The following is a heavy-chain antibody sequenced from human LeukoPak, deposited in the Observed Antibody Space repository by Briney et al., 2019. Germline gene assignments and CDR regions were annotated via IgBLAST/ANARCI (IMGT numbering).Heavy chain of an antibody. J-gene: IGHJ3*02. CDR1: GFTFSSYG. CDR3: AEEGGQWLVPFDAFDI. CDR2: ISYDGSNK. V-gene: IGHV3-30*18. Sequence: GGSLRLSCAASGFTFSSYGMHWARQAPGKGLEWVAVISYDGSNKYYADSVKGRFTISRDNSKNTLYLQMNSLRAEDTAVYYCAEEGGQWLVPFDAFDIWGQGTMVTVSS. D-gene: IGHD6-19*01.